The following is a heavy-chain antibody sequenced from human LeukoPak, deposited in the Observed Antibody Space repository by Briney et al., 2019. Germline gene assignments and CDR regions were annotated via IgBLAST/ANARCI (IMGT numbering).Heavy chain of an antibody. J-gene: IGHJ4*02. V-gene: IGHV3-33*06. D-gene: IGHD2-21*02. CDR2: IWYDGSNK. Sequence: GGSLRLSCAASGFTFSNYGMHWVRQAPGKGLEWVAVIWYDGSNKYYGDSVKGRFTISRDNSKNTLYLQMSSLRAEDTAVYYCAKDLTPMGGTPWSFDCWGREPLVPVPS. CDR3: AKDLTPMGGTPWSFDC. CDR1: GFTFSNYG.